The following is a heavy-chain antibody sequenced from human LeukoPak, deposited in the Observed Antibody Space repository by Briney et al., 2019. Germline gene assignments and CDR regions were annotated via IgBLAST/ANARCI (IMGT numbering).Heavy chain of an antibody. V-gene: IGHV1-69*06. CDR1: GGTFSSYA. CDR3: ASGPYDYVWGSYLHY. Sequence: GASVKVSCKASGGTFSSYAISWVRQAPGQGLEWMGGIIPIFGTANYAQKFQGRATITADKSTSTAYMELSSLRSEDTAVYYCASGPYDYVWGSYLHYWGQGTLVTVSS. CDR2: IIPIFGTA. J-gene: IGHJ4*02. D-gene: IGHD3-16*02.